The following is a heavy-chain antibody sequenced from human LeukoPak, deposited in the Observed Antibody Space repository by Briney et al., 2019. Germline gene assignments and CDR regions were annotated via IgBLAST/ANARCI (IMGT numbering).Heavy chain of an antibody. D-gene: IGHD3-10*01. V-gene: IGHV3-21*01. CDR3: ARDPGSGSPHYYYYMDV. CDR2: ISSSSSYI. Sequence: PGGSLRLSCAASGFTFSSYSMNWVRQAPGKGLEWVSSISSSSSYIYYADSMKGRFTISRDDSKNTLYLQMNSLRAEDTAVYYCARDPGSGSPHYYYYMDVWGKGTTVTVSS. J-gene: IGHJ6*03. CDR1: GFTFSSYS.